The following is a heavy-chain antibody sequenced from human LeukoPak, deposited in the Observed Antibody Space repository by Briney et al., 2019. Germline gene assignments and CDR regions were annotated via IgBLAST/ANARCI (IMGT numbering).Heavy chain of an antibody. V-gene: IGHV4-4*07. CDR3: ARLDI. J-gene: IGHJ3*02. CDR1: GYSISTGYY. CDR2: IYTSGST. Sequence: SETLSLTCTVSGYSISTGYYWSWIRQPAGKGLEWIGRIYTSGSTNYNPSLKSRVTMSVDTSKNQFSLKLSSVTAADTAVYYCARLDIWGQGTMVTVSS.